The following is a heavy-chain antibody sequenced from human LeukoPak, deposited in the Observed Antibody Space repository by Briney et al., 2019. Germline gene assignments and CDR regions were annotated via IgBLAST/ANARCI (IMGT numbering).Heavy chain of an antibody. D-gene: IGHD4-17*01. J-gene: IGHJ4*02. CDR1: GFTFSSYA. Sequence: PGGSLRLSCAASGFTFSSYAMSWVRQAPGKGLEWVSAISGNGGSTYYADSVKGRFTISRDNSKNTLYLQMNSLRAEDTAVYYRAKDLATVTTFDYWGQGTLVTVSS. V-gene: IGHV3-23*01. CDR2: ISGNGGST. CDR3: AKDLATVTTFDY.